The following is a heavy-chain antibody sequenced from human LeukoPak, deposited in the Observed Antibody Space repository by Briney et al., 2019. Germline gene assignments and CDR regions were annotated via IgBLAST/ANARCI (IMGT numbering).Heavy chain of an antibody. CDR1: GYTFTSYG. V-gene: IGHV1-18*01. CDR2: ISAYNGNT. CDR3: ARGEYSSSPDCWFDP. D-gene: IGHD6-6*01. Sequence: ASVKVSCKASGYTFTSYGISWVRQAPGQGLEWMGWISAYNGNTNYAQKLQGRVTMTTDTSTSTAYMELRSLRSDDTAVYYCARGEYSSSPDCWFDPWGQGTLVTVSS. J-gene: IGHJ5*02.